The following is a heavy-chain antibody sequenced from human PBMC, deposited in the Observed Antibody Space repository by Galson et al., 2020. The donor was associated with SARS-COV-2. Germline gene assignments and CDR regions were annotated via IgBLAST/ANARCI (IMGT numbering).Heavy chain of an antibody. CDR3: ARHSGSYLGYYFDY. J-gene: IGHJ4*02. V-gene: IGHV4-39*07. CDR1: GGSISSSSYY. Sequence: SETLSLTCTVSGGSISSSSYYWGWIRQPPGKGLEWIGSIYYSGSTYYNPSLKSRVTISVDTSKNQFSLKLSSVTAADTAVYYCARHSGSYLGYYFDYWGQGTLVTVSS. D-gene: IGHD1-26*01. CDR2: IYYSGST.